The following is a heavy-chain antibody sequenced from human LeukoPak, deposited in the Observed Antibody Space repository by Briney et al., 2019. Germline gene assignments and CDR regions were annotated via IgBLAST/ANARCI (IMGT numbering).Heavy chain of an antibody. J-gene: IGHJ6*03. D-gene: IGHD1-7*01. CDR3: ARGRLELRSYYYYYYMDV. Sequence: SETLSLTCAVYGGSFSCYYWSWIRQPPGKGLEWIGEIIHSGSTNYNPSLKSRVTISVDTSKNQFSLKLSSVTAADTAVYYCARGRLELRSYYYYYYMDVWGKGTTVTVSS. CDR1: GGSFSCYY. CDR2: IIHSGST. V-gene: IGHV4-34*01.